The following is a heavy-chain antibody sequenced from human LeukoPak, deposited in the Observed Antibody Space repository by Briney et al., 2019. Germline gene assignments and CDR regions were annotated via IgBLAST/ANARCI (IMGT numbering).Heavy chain of an antibody. D-gene: IGHD3/OR15-3a*01. J-gene: IGHJ4*02. V-gene: IGHV3-30*02. CDR1: GFTFTNFG. CDR3: AKDRDWAFDY. CDR2: INYLGSTR. Sequence: GGSLRLTCAASGFTFTNFGMHWVRQAPGKGLEWVAFINYLGSTRFYADSVKGRFTVSRDDSMSTLYLQMNSLRPGDMAVYYCAKDRDWAFDYWGQGTLVTVSS.